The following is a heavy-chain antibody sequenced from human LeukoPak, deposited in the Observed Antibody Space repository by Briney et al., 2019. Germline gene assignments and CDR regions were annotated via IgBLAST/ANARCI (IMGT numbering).Heavy chain of an antibody. CDR2: INAGNGNT. V-gene: IGHV1-3*01. CDR1: GYTFTSYA. CDR3: ARVAGYCSSTSCYYYGMDV. J-gene: IGHJ6*02. D-gene: IGHD2-2*03. Sequence: GASVTVSCKASGYTFTSYAMHWVRQAPGQRLEWMGWINAGNGNTKYSQKFQGRVTITRDTSASTAYMELSSLRSEDTAVYYCARVAGYCSSTSCYYYGMDVWGQGTTVTVSS.